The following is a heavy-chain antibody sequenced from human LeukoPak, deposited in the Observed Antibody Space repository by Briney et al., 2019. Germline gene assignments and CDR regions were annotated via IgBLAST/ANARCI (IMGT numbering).Heavy chain of an antibody. CDR2: IKPDESEK. CDR3: AIPRGYCSGGNCFPFDC. J-gene: IGHJ4*02. D-gene: IGHD2-15*01. V-gene: IGHV3-7*03. Sequence: PGGSLRLSCAASGSTFSSYWMSWVRQAPGKGLEWVANIKPDESEKFYVDSVKGRFTISRDNATNSLSLQMNSLRAEDTAVYYCAIPRGYCSGGNCFPFDCWGQGTLVTVSS. CDR1: GSTFSSYW.